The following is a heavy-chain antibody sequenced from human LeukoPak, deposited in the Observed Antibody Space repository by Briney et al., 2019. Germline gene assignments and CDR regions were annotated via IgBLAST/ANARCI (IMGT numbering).Heavy chain of an antibody. V-gene: IGHV3-30*04. CDR2: ISYDGSNK. CDR3: AREDYGGLDY. Sequence: PGRSLRLSCAASGFTFSSYAMHWVRQAPGKGLEWVAVISYDGSNKYYADSVKGRFTISRDNSKNTLYLQMNSLRAEDTAVYYRAREDYGGLDYWGQGTLVTVSS. J-gene: IGHJ4*02. CDR1: GFTFSSYA. D-gene: IGHD4-23*01.